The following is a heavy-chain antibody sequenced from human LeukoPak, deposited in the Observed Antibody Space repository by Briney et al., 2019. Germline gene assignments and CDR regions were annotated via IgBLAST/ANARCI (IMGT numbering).Heavy chain of an antibody. J-gene: IGHJ4*02. Sequence: PGGSLRLSCAASGFTFSSYWMSWVRQAPGKGLEWVANIKQDGSEKYYVDSVKGRFTISRDNAKNSLYLQMNSLRAEDTAVYYCARDDYGDYSEELLDYWGQGTLVTVSS. V-gene: IGHV3-7*01. CDR3: ARDDYGDYSEELLDY. D-gene: IGHD4-17*01. CDR2: IKQDGSEK. CDR1: GFTFSSYW.